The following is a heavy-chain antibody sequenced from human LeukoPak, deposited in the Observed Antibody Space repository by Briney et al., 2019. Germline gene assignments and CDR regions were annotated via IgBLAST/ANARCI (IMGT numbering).Heavy chain of an antibody. D-gene: IGHD1-26*01. Sequence: PSETLSLTCTVSGGSISSNSYYWGWIRQPPGKGLEWIGSFYYSGSTYYNPSLKSRVTISVDTSKNQFSLKLSSVTAADTAVYYCATSGSYSNWGQGTLVTVSS. CDR2: FYYSGST. V-gene: IGHV4-39*07. J-gene: IGHJ4*02. CDR3: ATSGSYSN. CDR1: GGSISSNSYY.